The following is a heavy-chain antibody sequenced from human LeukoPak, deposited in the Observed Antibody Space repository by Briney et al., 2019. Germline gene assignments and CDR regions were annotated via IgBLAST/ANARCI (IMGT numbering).Heavy chain of an antibody. CDR1: GFTFSSYG. J-gene: IGHJ4*02. Sequence: GGSLRLSCAASGFTFSSYGMSWVRQAPGKGLEWVSAISGSGGSTYYADSVKGRFTISRDNSKNTLCLQMNSLRAEDTAVYYCARDHSSGWSTFDYWGQGTLVTVSS. CDR2: ISGSGGST. D-gene: IGHD6-19*01. V-gene: IGHV3-23*01. CDR3: ARDHSSGWSTFDY.